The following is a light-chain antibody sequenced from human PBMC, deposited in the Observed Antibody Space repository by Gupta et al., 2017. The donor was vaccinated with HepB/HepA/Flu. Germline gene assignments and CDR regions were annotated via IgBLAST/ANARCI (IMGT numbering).Light chain of an antibody. CDR2: DVS. V-gene: IGLV2-14*03. CDR3: SSYTTSTTVV. CDR1: SSDVGGYDY. Sequence: QSALTQPASVSGSPGQSITISCTGTSSDVGGYDYVSWYQQHPGKAPQLMIYDVSNRPSGVASRFSGSKTGNTASLTISVLQAEDEADYYCSSYTTSTTVVFGGGTKLTVL. J-gene: IGLJ2*01.